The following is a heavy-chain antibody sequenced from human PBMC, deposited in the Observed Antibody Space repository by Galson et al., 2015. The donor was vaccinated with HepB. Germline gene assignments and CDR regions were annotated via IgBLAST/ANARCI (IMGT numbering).Heavy chain of an antibody. CDR3: ARVSSRMIKGAFDI. Sequence: SLRLSCAASGFTFDDYGMSWVRQAPGKGLEWVSGINWNGGSTGYADSVKGRFTISRDNAKNSLYLQMNSLRAEDTALYYCARVSSRMIKGAFDIWGQGTMVTVSS. CDR1: GFTFDDYG. V-gene: IGHV3-20*04. J-gene: IGHJ3*02. D-gene: IGHD3-22*01. CDR2: INWNGGST.